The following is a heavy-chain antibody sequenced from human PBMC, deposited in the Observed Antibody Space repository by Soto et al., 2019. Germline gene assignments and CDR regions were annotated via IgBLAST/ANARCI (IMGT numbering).Heavy chain of an antibody. CDR1: GGTFSSYT. CDR2: VNPILSMS. Sequence: ASVKVSCKASGGTFSSYTINWVRQAPGLGLEWMGRVNPILSMSNYAQKFQGRVTMTADKSTSTAYMELRSLRPEDTAFYYCATSYGSGYRAFDYWGQGALVTVSS. V-gene: IGHV1-69*02. J-gene: IGHJ4*02. D-gene: IGHD3-10*01. CDR3: ATSYGSGYRAFDY.